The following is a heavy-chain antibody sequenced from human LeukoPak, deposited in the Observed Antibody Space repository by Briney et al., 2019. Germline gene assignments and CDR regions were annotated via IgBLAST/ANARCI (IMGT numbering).Heavy chain of an antibody. D-gene: IGHD4-23*01. CDR3: ARGLYGGNSGVFDY. Sequence: PSETLSLTCTVSGGSISSGDYYWSWIRQPPGKGLEWIGYIYYSGSTYYNPSLKSRVTISVDTSKNQFSLKLGSVTAADTAVYYCARGLYGGNSGVFDYWGQGTLVTVSS. J-gene: IGHJ4*02. V-gene: IGHV4-30-4*01. CDR1: GGSISSGDYY. CDR2: IYYSGST.